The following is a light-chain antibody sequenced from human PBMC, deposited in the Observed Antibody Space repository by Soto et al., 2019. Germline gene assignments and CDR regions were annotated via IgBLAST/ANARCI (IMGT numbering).Light chain of an antibody. CDR1: QSLSNR. Sequence: DIQMTQSPSTLSASVGDRVTITCRASQSLSNRLAWYQQKPRKAPKVLIYDASSLESGVPSRFSGSGSGTDFILTISSLQPDDFATYYCQYYAGVWAFGQGTKVDLK. J-gene: IGKJ1*01. V-gene: IGKV1-5*01. CDR2: DAS. CDR3: QYYAGVWA.